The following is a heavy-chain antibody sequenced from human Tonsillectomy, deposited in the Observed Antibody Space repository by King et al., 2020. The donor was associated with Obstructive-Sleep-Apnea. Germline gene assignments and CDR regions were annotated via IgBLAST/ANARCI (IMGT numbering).Heavy chain of an antibody. J-gene: IGHJ4*02. Sequence: QVQLVESGGGVVQPGRSLRLSCAASGFTFSKYGMHWVRQAPGKGLEWVGVIWYDGSNKYYADSVKGRFTISRDNSKTTLYLQMNRLRAEETAVYYCARDGRQARWVNDYWGQGTLVTVSS. D-gene: IGHD1-26*01. CDR2: IWYDGSNK. CDR1: GFTFSKYG. CDR3: ARDGRQARWVNDY. V-gene: IGHV3-33*01.